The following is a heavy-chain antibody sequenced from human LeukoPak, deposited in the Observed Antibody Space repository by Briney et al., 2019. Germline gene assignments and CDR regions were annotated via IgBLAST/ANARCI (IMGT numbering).Heavy chain of an antibody. Sequence: PSETLSLTCTVSNYSLTKGYYWGWIRQSPGKGLEWIGNIYHSGTVYYNPSLQSRITISVDTSKNQFSLKLTSVTAADTAVYYCARDIEYTAMVFKSFDYWGQGTLVTVSS. D-gene: IGHD5-18*01. J-gene: IGHJ4*02. V-gene: IGHV4-38-2*02. CDR2: IYHSGTV. CDR1: NYSLTKGYY. CDR3: ARDIEYTAMVFKSFDY.